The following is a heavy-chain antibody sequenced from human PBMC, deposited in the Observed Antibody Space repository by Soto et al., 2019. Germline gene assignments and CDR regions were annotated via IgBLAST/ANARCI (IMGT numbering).Heavy chain of an antibody. J-gene: IGHJ5*02. D-gene: IGHD6-13*01. Sequence: GGSLRLSCAASGLTFPSFTMTWVRKAPGKGLEWVSTISSNSAYIYYTDALRGRFTISRDNAKNSLHLQMNSLRAEDTAVYYCTRDASRDSSARGWFDPWGPGTLVTVSS. CDR1: GLTFPSFT. V-gene: IGHV3-21*01. CDR2: ISSNSAYI. CDR3: TRDASRDSSARGWFDP.